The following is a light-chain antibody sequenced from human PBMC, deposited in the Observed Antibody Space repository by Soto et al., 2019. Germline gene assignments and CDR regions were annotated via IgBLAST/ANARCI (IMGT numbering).Light chain of an antibody. CDR3: QQYGSSPVT. V-gene: IGKV3D-20*01. CDR1: QSVRSRY. J-gene: IGKJ1*01. Sequence: EIVMTQSPATLSLSPGERATLSCGASQSVRSRYLAWYQQKPGLAPRVLIYDASSRATGIPDRFSGSGSGTDFTLTISRLEPEDFAVYYCQQYGSSPVTFGQGTKVDI. CDR2: DAS.